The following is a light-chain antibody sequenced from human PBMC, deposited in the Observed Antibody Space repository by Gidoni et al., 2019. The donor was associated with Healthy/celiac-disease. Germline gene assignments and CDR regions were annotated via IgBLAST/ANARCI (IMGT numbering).Light chain of an antibody. V-gene: IGKV1-33*01. CDR2: DAS. Sequence: DIQMTQSPSYLSASVGDRVTITCQASQDISNFLNWYQQKPGKAPKLLIYDASSLETGVPSRFSGSGSGTDFTFTISSLQPEDIATYYCQQYDNLCSFGQGTKLEIK. CDR1: QDISNF. J-gene: IGKJ2*04. CDR3: QQYDNLCS.